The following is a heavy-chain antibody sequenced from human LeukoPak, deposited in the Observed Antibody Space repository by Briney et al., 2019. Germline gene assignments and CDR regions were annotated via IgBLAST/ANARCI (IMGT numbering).Heavy chain of an antibody. CDR2: IYTSGST. D-gene: IGHD6-13*01. CDR1: GGSISSYY. V-gene: IGHV4-4*07. CDR3: ARDLGAAAGTVVFDY. J-gene: IGHJ4*02. Sequence: SETLSLTCTVSGGSISSYYWSWIRQPAGKGLEWIGRIYTSGSTNYNPSLKGRVTMSVDTSKNQFSLKLSSVTAADTAVYYCARDLGAAAGTVVFDYWGQGTLVTVSS.